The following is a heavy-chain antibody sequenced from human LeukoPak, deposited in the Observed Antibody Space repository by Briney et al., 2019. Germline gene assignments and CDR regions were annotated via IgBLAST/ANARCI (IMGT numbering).Heavy chain of an antibody. J-gene: IGHJ4*02. CDR2: ISRSATTI. Sequence: PGGSLRLSCAASGFTFSSYEMNWVRQAPGKGLEWVSSISRSATTIYYADSVKGRFTISRDNAKNSLYLQMNSLRAEDTAVYYCAKGERGLLWFGELFYYFEYWGQGTLVTVSS. CDR3: AKGERGLLWFGELFYYFEY. D-gene: IGHD3-10*01. CDR1: GFTFSSYE. V-gene: IGHV3-48*03.